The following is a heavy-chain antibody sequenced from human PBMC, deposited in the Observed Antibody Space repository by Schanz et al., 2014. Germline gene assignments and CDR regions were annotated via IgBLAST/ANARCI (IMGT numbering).Heavy chain of an antibody. CDR1: GFTFSSYG. CDR3: ARDGVAATTDFEY. J-gene: IGHJ4*02. Sequence: QVQLVESGGGVVQPGRSLRLSCAASGFTFSSYGMHWVRQAPGKGLEWVAVIWYDGNNKFYADSVKGRFIISRDNSKNTLDLQMNSLRDEDTALYYCARDGVAATTDFEYWGQGALVTVSS. V-gene: IGHV3-33*01. D-gene: IGHD1-1*01. CDR2: IWYDGNNK.